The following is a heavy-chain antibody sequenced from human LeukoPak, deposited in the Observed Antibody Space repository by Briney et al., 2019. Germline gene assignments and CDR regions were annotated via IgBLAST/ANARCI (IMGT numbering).Heavy chain of an antibody. D-gene: IGHD3-16*01. V-gene: IGHV3-7*01. CDR1: GFVFTTYT. Sequence: PGGSLRLSCAASGFVFTTYTMRWVRQAPGKGLEWVANIKEDESERNYVDSVKGRFTISRDNAKNFMYLEMNSLRVEGTAIYYCTREYWGIDYWGQGVLVTVSS. J-gene: IGHJ4*02. CDR2: IKEDESER. CDR3: TREYWGIDY.